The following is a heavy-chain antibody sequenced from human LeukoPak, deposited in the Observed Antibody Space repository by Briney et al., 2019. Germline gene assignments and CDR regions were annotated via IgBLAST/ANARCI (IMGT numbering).Heavy chain of an antibody. CDR1: GYSISSGYY. V-gene: IGHV4-38-2*02. J-gene: IGHJ5*02. CDR3: ARDSGDPSRFDP. Sequence: NPSETLSLPCTVSGYSISSGYYWGWIRQPPGKGLEWIGSIYHSGSTYYNPSLKSRVTISVDTSKNQFSLKLSSVTAADTAVYYCARDSGDPSRFDPWGQGTLVTVSS. CDR2: IYHSGST.